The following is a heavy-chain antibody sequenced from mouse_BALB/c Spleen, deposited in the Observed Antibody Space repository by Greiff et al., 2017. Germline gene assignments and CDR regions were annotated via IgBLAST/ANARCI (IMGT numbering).Heavy chain of an antibody. J-gene: IGHJ2*01. V-gene: IGHV2-2*02. CDR2: IWSGGST. Sequence: QVQLQQSGPGLVQPSQSLSITCTVSGFSLTSYGVHWVRQSPGKGLEWLGVIWSGGSTDYNAAFISRLSISKDNSKSQVFFKMNSLQANDTAIYYCARKDDGYYDFDYWGQGTTLTVSS. CDR3: ARKDDGYYDFDY. D-gene: IGHD2-3*01. CDR1: GFSLTSYG.